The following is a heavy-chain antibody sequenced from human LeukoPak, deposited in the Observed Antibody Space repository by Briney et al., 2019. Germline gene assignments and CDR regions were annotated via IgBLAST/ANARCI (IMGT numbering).Heavy chain of an antibody. J-gene: IGHJ4*02. CDR3: AREPVAGTVRGGY. CDR2: ISSSSSYI. D-gene: IGHD6-19*01. V-gene: IGHV3-21*01. CDR1: GFTFSSYS. Sequence: GGSLRLSRAASGFTFSSYSMNWVRQAPGKGLEWVSSISSSSSYIYYADSVKGRFTISRDNAKNSLYLQMNSLRAEDTAVYYCAREPVAGTVRGGYWGQGTLVTVSS.